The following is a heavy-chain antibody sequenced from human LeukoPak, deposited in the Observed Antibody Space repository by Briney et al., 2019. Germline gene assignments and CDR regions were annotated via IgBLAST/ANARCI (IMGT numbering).Heavy chain of an antibody. Sequence: GASVKVSCKASGYTFSAYYIHWLRQAPGQGLEWMGWINLNSGFTDYAPKFQGRVTMTRDTSISTAYMELSRLRSDDTAVYYCAREAGEYYYYYMDVWGKGTTVTVSS. CDR1: GYTFSAYY. D-gene: IGHD3-16*01. J-gene: IGHJ6*03. CDR2: INLNSGFT. CDR3: AREAGEYYYYYMDV. V-gene: IGHV1-2*02.